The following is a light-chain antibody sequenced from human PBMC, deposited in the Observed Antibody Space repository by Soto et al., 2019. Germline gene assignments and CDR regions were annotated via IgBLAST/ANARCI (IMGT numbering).Light chain of an antibody. CDR1: QSVSSSY. CDR3: QQYNDWWT. CDR2: GAS. V-gene: IGKV3D-15*01. J-gene: IGKJ1*01. Sequence: EIVMTQSPATLSVSPGERATLSRRASQSVSSSYLAWYQQKPGQAPRLLIYGASSRATGIPDRFSGSGSGTDFTLTISSLQSEDFAVYYCQQYNDWWTFGQGTKVDNK.